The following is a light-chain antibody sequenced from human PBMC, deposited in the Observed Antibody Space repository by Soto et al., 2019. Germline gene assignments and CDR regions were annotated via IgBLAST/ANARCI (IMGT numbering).Light chain of an antibody. Sequence: QSALTQPASVSGSPGQSITISCTGTSSDVGNYKYVSWYQQHPAKAPKLMIYEVSNRPSGVSNRVSGSKSGNTASLTISGLQAEDEADYYCSSYTSSSTYVFGTGTKLTVL. J-gene: IGLJ1*01. CDR1: SSDVGNYKY. CDR3: SSYTSSSTYV. V-gene: IGLV2-14*01. CDR2: EVS.